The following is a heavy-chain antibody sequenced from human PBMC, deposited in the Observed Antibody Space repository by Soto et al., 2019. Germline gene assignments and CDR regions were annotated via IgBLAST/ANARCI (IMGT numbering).Heavy chain of an antibody. J-gene: IGHJ4*02. CDR1: GGSISSHY. CDR2: VYYTGRT. CDR3: ARVMAVFYFDS. Sequence: SETLSLTCTVSGGSISSHYWGWIRQPPGKGLEYIGSVYYTGRTYHNPSLKSRVTISVDTSKNQFSLNLRSVTAADMAVYYCARVMAVFYFDSWGQGTLVTVSS. D-gene: IGHD2-8*01. V-gene: IGHV4-59*11.